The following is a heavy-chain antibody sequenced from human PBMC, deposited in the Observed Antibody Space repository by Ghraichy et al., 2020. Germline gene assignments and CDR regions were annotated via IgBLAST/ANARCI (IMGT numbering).Heavy chain of an antibody. CDR2: IRSKAYGGTT. D-gene: IGHD3-22*01. CDR3: TRGFTYYYDSSGYPTPLY. J-gene: IGHJ4*02. Sequence: GGSLRLSCTASGFTFGDYAMSWFRQAPGKGLEWVGFIRSKAYGGTTEYAASVKGRFTISRDDSKSIAYLQMNSLKTEDTAVYYCTRGFTYYYDSSGYPTPLYWGQGTLVTVSS. V-gene: IGHV3-49*03. CDR1: GFTFGDYA.